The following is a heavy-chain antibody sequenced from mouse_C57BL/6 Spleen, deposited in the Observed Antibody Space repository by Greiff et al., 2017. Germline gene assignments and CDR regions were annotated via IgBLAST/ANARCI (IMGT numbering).Heavy chain of an antibody. V-gene: IGHV1-82*01. CDR3: ARDPYSNLFAY. CDR2: IYPGDGDT. J-gene: IGHJ3*01. Sequence: VKLQESGPELVKPGASVKISCTASGYAFSSSWMNWVKQRPGKGLEWIGRIYPGDGDTNYNGKFKGQATLTADNASSTAYMQLSSLTSEDSTVYFCARDPYSNLFAYWGQGTLVTVSA. D-gene: IGHD2-5*01. CDR1: GYAFSSSW.